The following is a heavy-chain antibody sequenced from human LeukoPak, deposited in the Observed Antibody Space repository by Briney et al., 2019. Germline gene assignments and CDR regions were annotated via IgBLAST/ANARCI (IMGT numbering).Heavy chain of an antibody. J-gene: IGHJ6*02. CDR2: ISYDGSNK. V-gene: IGHV3-30*18. CDR3: AKDHSLYYYYGMDV. CDR1: GFTFSSYG. Sequence: GGSLRLSCAASGFTFSSYGMHWVRQAPGKGLEWVAVISYDGSNKYYADSVKGRFTISRDNSKNTLYLQMNSLRAEDTAVYYCAKDHSLYYYYGMDVWDQGTTVTVSS.